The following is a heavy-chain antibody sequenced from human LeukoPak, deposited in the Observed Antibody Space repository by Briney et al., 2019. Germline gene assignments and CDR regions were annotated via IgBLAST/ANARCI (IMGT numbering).Heavy chain of an antibody. J-gene: IGHJ3*01. CDR3: ASRVYCASTNCYGDAFGV. CDR2: IIPIFGTA. V-gene: IGHV1-69*05. Sequence: SVKVSCKASGGTFSSYAISWVRQAPGQGLEWMGGIIPIFGTANYAQKFQGRVTITTDESPSTTYMELSSLRSEDTAVYYCASRVYCASTNCYGDAFGVWGQGTMVTVSS. D-gene: IGHD2-2*01. CDR1: GGTFSSYA.